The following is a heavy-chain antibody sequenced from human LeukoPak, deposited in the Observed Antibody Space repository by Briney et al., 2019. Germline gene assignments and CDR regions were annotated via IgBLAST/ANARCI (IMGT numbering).Heavy chain of an antibody. CDR3: ATSVRYSDWSFFRLAY. Sequence: ASVKVSCKASGGTFSSYAISWVRQAPGQGLEWMGGIIPIFGTANYAQKFQGRVTITADTSTDTAYMELRSLRSDDTAVYYCATSVRYSDWSFFRLAYWGQGTQVTVSS. CDR2: IIPIFGTA. V-gene: IGHV1-69*06. CDR1: GGTFSSYA. D-gene: IGHD3-9*01. J-gene: IGHJ4*02.